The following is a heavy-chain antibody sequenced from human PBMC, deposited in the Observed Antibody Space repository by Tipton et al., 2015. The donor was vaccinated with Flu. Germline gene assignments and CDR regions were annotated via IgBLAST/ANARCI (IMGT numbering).Heavy chain of an antibody. CDR1: GFTVSSTY. Sequence: QLVQSGGGLIQPGGSLRLSCAASGFTVSSTYMGWVRQAPGKGLQWVSLIYSCGSTHYADSVKGRFTISRDNSKNTLYLQMNSLRGSASAPTLFPLVSW. CDR2: IYSCGST. CDR3: PLVS. J-gene: IGHJ5*01. V-gene: IGHV3-66*03. D-gene: IGHD3-3*01.